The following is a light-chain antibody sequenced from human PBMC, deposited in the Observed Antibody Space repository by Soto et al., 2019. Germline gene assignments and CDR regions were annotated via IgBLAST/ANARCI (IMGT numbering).Light chain of an antibody. Sequence: EIVLTQSPGTLSLSPGERATLSCRASQSVSSSYLAWYQQKPGQAPRLLIYGASSRAAGIPDRFSGSGSGTDFTLTISRLEPEDSAVYYCQQYGRSSCTFGQGTKVDIK. J-gene: IGKJ1*01. CDR3: QQYGRSSCT. V-gene: IGKV3-20*01. CDR2: GAS. CDR1: QSVSSSY.